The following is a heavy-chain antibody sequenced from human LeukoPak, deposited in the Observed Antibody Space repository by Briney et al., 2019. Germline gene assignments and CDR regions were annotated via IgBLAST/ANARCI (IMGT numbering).Heavy chain of an antibody. D-gene: IGHD5-24*01. Sequence: PSETLSLTCTVSGGSISSSSYYWGWLRQPPGKGLEWIGTISYRGTTFDNTSLKSRVTISVDTSKNQFFLRVSSVTAADTAVYYCARGPHPGGAGYNLVDHWGQGTLVTVSP. J-gene: IGHJ4*02. CDR2: ISYRGTT. V-gene: IGHV4-39*01. CDR3: ARGPHPGGAGYNLVDH. CDR1: GGSISSSSYY.